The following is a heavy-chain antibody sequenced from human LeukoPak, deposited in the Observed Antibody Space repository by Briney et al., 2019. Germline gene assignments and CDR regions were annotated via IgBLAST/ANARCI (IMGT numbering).Heavy chain of an antibody. CDR1: GFTFSSYS. CDR3: ATDINIAAQDAFDI. J-gene: IGHJ3*02. Sequence: ESLKISCAASGFTFSSYSMNWIRQPAGKGLEWIGRIYTSGSTNYNPSLKSRVTMSVDTSKNQFSLKLSSVTAADTAVYYCATDINIAAQDAFDIWGQGTMVTVSS. CDR2: IYTSGST. D-gene: IGHD6-6*01. V-gene: IGHV4-4*07.